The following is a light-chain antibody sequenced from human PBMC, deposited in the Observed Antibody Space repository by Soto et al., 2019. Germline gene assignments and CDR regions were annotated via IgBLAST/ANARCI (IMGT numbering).Light chain of an antibody. CDR2: VGTGGIVG. J-gene: IGLJ2*01. CDR3: GTDHGSGSNFVVV. Sequence: QSVLIQSPSASASLGASVTLTCTLSSGSGHYKVDWYQQRLGKGPQFVMRVGTGGIVGSKGDDIPDRFSVLGSGLNRYLTIKNIQEEDEGDYYCGTDHGSGSNFVVVFGGGTKLTVL. CDR1: SGSGHYK. V-gene: IGLV9-49*03.